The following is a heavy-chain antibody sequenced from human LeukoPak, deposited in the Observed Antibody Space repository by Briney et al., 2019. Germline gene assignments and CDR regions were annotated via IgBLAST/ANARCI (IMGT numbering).Heavy chain of an antibody. Sequence: GGSLRLSCTASDFNFSSYWMSWVRQAPGKGLEWVANIKQDGSEKYYVDSVKGRFTISRDNAENSLYLQMNSLSNEDTAVYYCASTQTFDYWGQGTLVTVSS. CDR3: ASTQTFDY. V-gene: IGHV3-7*01. CDR1: DFNFSSYW. J-gene: IGHJ4*02. CDR2: IKQDGSEK.